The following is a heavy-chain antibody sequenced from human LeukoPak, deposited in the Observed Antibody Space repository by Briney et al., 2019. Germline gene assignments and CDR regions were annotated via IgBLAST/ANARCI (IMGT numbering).Heavy chain of an antibody. CDR1: GFTFRTFV. J-gene: IGHJ4*02. Sequence: GGSLRLSCVASGFTFRTFVMSWVRQAPGKGLEWVSIIDPSGSPAYYADSVKGRFTISRDNSMNTVYLQLNRLRDDDTGIYYCAKHPLSGNFDFWGQGTLVTVSS. D-gene: IGHD1-26*01. CDR2: IDPSGSPA. V-gene: IGHV3-23*05. CDR3: AKHPLSGNFDF.